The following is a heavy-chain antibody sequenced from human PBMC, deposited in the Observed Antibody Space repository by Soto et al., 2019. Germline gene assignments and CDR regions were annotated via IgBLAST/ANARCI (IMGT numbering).Heavy chain of an antibody. V-gene: IGHV3-53*01. CDR1: GFTVSSNY. CDR2: IYSGGST. J-gene: IGHJ6*02. CDR3: AVWYSSSYLPDHYYYYGMDV. D-gene: IGHD6-6*01. Sequence: GGSLRFSCAASGFTVSSNYMSWVRQAPGKGLEWVSVIYSGGSTYYADSVKGRFTISRDNSKNTLYLQMNSLRAEDTAVYYCAVWYSSSYLPDHYYYYGMDVWGQGTTVTVSS.